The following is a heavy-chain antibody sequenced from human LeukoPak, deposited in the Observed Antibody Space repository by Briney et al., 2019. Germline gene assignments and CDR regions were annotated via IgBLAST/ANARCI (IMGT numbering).Heavy chain of an antibody. CDR3: AKDESSGWYPHAFDT. V-gene: IGHV3-9*01. D-gene: IGHD6-19*01. CDR2: ISWNSGSI. CDR1: GFTFDDYA. J-gene: IGHJ3*02. Sequence: GRSLRPSCAASGFTFDDYAMHWVRQAPGEGLEWVSGISWNSGSIGYADSVKGRFTISRDNAKNSLYLQMNSLRAEDTALYYCAKDESSGWYPHAFDTWGQGTMVTVSS.